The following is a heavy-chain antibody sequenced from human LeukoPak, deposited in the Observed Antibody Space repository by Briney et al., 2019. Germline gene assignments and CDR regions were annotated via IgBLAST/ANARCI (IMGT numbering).Heavy chain of an antibody. CDR3: ARRGRGYSSAEAFDI. CDR2: IYYSGST. J-gene: IGHJ3*02. V-gene: IGHV4-39*07. Sequence: SETLSLTCTVSGGSISSYYWGWIRQPPGKGLEWIGSIYYSGSTYYNPSLKSRVTISVDRSKNQFSLKLSSVTAADTAVYYCARRGRGYSSAEAFDIWGQGTMVTVSS. D-gene: IGHD6-25*01. CDR1: GGSISSYY.